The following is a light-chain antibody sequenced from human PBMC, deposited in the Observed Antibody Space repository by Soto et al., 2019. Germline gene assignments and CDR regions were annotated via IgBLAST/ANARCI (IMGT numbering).Light chain of an antibody. CDR2: EAS. J-gene: IGKJ3*01. CDR3: QQYQSYFLT. CDR1: QSISRP. V-gene: IGKV1-5*01. Sequence: DIQMTQSPSTLSASVGDRVTITCRSSQSISRPLAWYQQKPGKAPNLLIYEASSLESGVPSRFSGSGFGTEFTLTISGLQPDDFATYYCQQYQSYFLTFGPGTKVDIK.